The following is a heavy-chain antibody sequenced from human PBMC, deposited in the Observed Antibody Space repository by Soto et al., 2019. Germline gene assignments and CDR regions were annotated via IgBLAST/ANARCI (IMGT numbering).Heavy chain of an antibody. V-gene: IGHV3-21*01. J-gene: IGHJ4*02. CDR3: ARNPRIIAARPYY. CDR2: ISSSSSSYI. D-gene: IGHD6-6*01. CDR1: GFTFSSYS. Sequence: PGGSLRLSCAASGFTFSSYSMNWVRQAPGKGLEWVSSISSSSSSYIYYADSVKGRFTISRDNAKNSLYLQMNSLRAEDTAVYYCARNPRIIAARPYYWGQGTLVTVSS.